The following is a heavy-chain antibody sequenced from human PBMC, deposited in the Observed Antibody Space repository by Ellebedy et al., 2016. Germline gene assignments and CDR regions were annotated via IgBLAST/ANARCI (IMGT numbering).Heavy chain of an antibody. V-gene: IGHV4-38-2*02. CDR1: GYSISSGYY. Sequence: SETLSLXXTVSGYSISSGYYWGWIRQPPGKGLEWIGSMFHSGDTYYNPSLKSRVTISVDTSKNQFSLKVSSVTAADTAMYYCARVATTVVTPHNWYFDLWGRGARVTVSS. J-gene: IGHJ2*01. CDR2: MFHSGDT. CDR3: ARVATTVVTPHNWYFDL. D-gene: IGHD4-23*01.